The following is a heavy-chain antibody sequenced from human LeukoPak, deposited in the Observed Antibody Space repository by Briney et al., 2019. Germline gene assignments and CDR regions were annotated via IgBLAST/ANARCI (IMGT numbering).Heavy chain of an antibody. Sequence: GGSLRLSCAASGFTFSTYWMHWVRQAPGKGLVWVSRINSDGSNTSYADFVKGRFTITRDDAKNTLDLQMNRLRAEDTAVYYCVSDIGDWGQGTLVTVSS. V-gene: IGHV3-74*01. CDR2: INSDGSNT. D-gene: IGHD3-10*01. CDR3: VSDIGD. J-gene: IGHJ4*01. CDR1: GFTFSTYW.